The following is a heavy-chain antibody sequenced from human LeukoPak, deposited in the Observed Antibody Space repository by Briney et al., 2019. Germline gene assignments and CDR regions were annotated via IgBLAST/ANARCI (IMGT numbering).Heavy chain of an antibody. V-gene: IGHV4-59*01. CDR3: VRFDSSGHYFHY. J-gene: IGHJ4*02. CDR1: GGSISSYY. Sequence: SETLSLTCTVSGGSISSYYWSWIRQPPGKGLEWIGYIYYSGSTDYNPSLKSRVTISVDTSKNQFSLKLSSVTAADTAAYYCVRFDSSGHYFHYWGQGTLVTVSS. CDR2: IYYSGST. D-gene: IGHD3-22*01.